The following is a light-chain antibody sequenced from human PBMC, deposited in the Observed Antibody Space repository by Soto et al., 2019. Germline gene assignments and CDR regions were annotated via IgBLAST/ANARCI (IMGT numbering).Light chain of an antibody. Sequence: DIQMTQSPSTLSASVGDRVTITCRASQSISSWLAWYQQKPGTGPKFLIYDASSLESGVPSRFSGSGSGTEFTLTISSLQPDDFATYYCQQYNSYSWTFGQGTKVDIK. CDR1: QSISSW. CDR2: DAS. V-gene: IGKV1-5*01. CDR3: QQYNSYSWT. J-gene: IGKJ1*01.